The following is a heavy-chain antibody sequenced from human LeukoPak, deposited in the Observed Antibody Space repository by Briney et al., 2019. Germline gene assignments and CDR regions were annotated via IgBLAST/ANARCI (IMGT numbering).Heavy chain of an antibody. CDR3: ARESIAVAGAPFDY. V-gene: IGHV3-48*03. J-gene: IGHJ4*02. Sequence: GGSLRLSCSASGFTFSSYAMHWVRQAPGKGLEWVSYISSGSTIYDADSVKGRFTISRDNAKNSLYLQMNSLRAEDTAVYYCARESIAVAGAPFDYWGQGTLVTVSS. D-gene: IGHD6-19*01. CDR2: ISSGSTI. CDR1: GFTFSSYA.